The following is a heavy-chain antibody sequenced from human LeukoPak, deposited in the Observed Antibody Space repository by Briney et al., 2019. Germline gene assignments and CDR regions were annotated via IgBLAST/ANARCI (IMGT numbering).Heavy chain of an antibody. Sequence: GESLKISCKGSGYSFTSYWIGWVRQMPGKGLEWMGIIYPGEHDTRYSPSFQGQVTISADNPINPAYLQWSSLKASDTAMYYCARRKADSDYDGYYYYYMDVWGKGTTVTVSS. CDR2: IYPGEHDT. V-gene: IGHV5-51*01. CDR1: GYSFTSYW. CDR3: ARRKADSDYDGYYYYYMDV. D-gene: IGHD5-12*01. J-gene: IGHJ6*03.